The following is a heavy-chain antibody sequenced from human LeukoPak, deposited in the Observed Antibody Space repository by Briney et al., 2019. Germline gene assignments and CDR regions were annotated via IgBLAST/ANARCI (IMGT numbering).Heavy chain of an antibody. V-gene: IGHV4-39*07. J-gene: IGHJ4*02. CDR1: GGSIRSSSYY. D-gene: IGHD3-10*01. CDR3: TTGLPGRELLWFGELLDY. Sequence: SETLSLTCTVSGGSIRSSSYYWGWIRQPPGKGLEWIGSIYYSATKYYNPSLKSRVTMSVETSRNEFSLKLSSVTAEDTAVYYCTTGLPGRELLWFGELLDYWGQGTLVTVSS. CDR2: IYYSATK.